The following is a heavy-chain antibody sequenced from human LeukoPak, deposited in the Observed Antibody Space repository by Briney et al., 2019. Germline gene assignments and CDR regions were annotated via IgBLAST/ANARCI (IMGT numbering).Heavy chain of an antibody. D-gene: IGHD3-22*01. V-gene: IGHV4-39*01. CDR3: ARHSTSSAYSPFNY. CDR1: GASISSSSYY. CDR2: IYYSGST. J-gene: IGHJ4*02. Sequence: SETLSLTCTVSGASISSSSYYGGWIRQPPGKGLEWIGSIYYSGSTYYNPSLKSRVTISVDTSKNQFSLKLSSVTAADTAVYYCARHSTSSAYSPFNYWGQGTLVTVSP.